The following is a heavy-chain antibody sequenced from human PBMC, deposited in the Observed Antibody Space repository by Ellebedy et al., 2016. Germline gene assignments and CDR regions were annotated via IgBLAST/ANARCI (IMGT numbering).Heavy chain of an antibody. J-gene: IGHJ3*02. CDR2: ISGSGGST. Sequence: GESLKIPXAASGFTFSSYAMSWVRQAPGKGLEWVSAISGSGGSTYYADSVKGRFTISRDNSKNSLYLQMNSLRAEDTAVYYCARDRGSRWYDAFDIWGQGTMVTVSS. D-gene: IGHD6-13*01. CDR3: ARDRGSRWYDAFDI. V-gene: IGHV3-23*01. CDR1: GFTFSSYA.